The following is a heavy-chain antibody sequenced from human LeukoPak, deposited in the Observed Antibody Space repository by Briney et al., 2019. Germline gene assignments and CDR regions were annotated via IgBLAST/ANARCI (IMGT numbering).Heavy chain of an antibody. D-gene: IGHD3-22*01. J-gene: IGHJ3*02. Sequence: GGSLRLSCAASGFTFSSYWMSWVRQAPGKGLEWVANIKQDGSEKYYVDSVKGRFTISRDNAKNSLYLQMNSLRAEDTAVYYCARDLGMVYYDSSGYSDAFDIWGQGTMVTVSS. CDR1: GFTFSSYW. CDR3: ARDLGMVYYDSSGYSDAFDI. CDR2: IKQDGSEK. V-gene: IGHV3-7*01.